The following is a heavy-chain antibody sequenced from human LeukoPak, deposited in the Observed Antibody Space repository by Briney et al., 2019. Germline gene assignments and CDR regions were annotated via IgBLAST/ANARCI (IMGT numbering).Heavy chain of an antibody. Sequence: VSVKVSCKASGYTFTSYYMHWVRQAPGQGLEWMGIINPSGGSTSYAQKFQGRVTMTRDTSTSTVYMELSSLRSEDTAVYYCARVLGRAATSVSFDYWGQGTLVTVSS. V-gene: IGHV1-46*01. J-gene: IGHJ4*02. CDR2: INPSGGST. CDR3: ARVLGRAATSVSFDY. D-gene: IGHD2-15*01. CDR1: GYTFTSYY.